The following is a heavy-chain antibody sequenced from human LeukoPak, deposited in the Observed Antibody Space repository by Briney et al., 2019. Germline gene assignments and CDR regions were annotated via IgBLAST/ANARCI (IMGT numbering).Heavy chain of an antibody. CDR1: GDSVSSNSDT. CDR2: TYYRSTWYN. J-gene: IGHJ5*02. CDR3: ARRLTQYDCFDP. V-gene: IGHV6-1*01. D-gene: IGHD2-2*01. Sequence: SQTLSRTCAISGDSVSSNSDTWNWIRQSPSRGLEWLGRTYYRSTWYNDYAVSARGRITVNPDTSKNQFSLHLNSVTPEDTAVYYCARRLTQYDCFDPWGQGILVTVSS.